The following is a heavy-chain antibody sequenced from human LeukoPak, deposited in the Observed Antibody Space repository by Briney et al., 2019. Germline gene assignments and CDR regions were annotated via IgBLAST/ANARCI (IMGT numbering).Heavy chain of an antibody. V-gene: IGHV3-21*04. D-gene: IGHD1-7*01. Sequence: GGSLRLSCAASGFTFSSYSMNWVRQAPGKGREWVSSISSSSSYIYYADSVKGRFTISRDNSKNTLYLQMNSLRAEDTAVYYCAKDLKPNSDAFDYWGQGTLVSVSS. J-gene: IGHJ4*02. CDR1: GFTFSSYS. CDR2: ISSSSSYI. CDR3: AKDLKPNSDAFDY.